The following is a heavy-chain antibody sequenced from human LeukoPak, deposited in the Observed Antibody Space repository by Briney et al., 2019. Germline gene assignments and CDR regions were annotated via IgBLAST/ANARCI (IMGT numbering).Heavy chain of an antibody. D-gene: IGHD5-18*01. V-gene: IGHV6-1*01. CDR1: GDSVSSNSAA. CDR2: TYYRSKWYN. J-gene: IGHJ6*02. Sequence: SQTLSLTCAISGDSVSSNSAAWNWIRQSPSRGLEWLGRTYYRSKWYNDYAVSVKSQITINPDTSKNQFSLQLNSVTPEDTAVYYCARDRSYGTHYYYYYGMDVWGQGTTVTVSS. CDR3: ARDRSYGTHYYYYYGMDV.